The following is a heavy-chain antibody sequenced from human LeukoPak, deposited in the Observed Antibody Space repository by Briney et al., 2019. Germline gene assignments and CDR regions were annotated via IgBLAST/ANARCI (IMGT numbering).Heavy chain of an antibody. J-gene: IGHJ4*02. CDR2: VFHSGST. CDR3: CHFPKYSSGWSDEDY. Sequence: LRETLSLTYAVSGGSFSSDNWWSWVRQPPGKGLEWIGEVFHSGSTNYNPSLKSRVTISVDKSKSQFSLKLNSVTAADTAVYYCCHFPKYSSGWSDEDYWGQGTLVAVSS. D-gene: IGHD6-19*01. CDR1: GGSFSSDNW. V-gene: IGHV4-4*03.